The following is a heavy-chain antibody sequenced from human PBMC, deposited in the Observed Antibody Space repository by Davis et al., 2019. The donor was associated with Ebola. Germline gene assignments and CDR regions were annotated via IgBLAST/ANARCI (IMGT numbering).Heavy chain of an antibody. Sequence: AASVKVSCKASGYTFTSYAMHWVRQAPGQRLEWMGWINAGNGNTKYSQKFQGRVTITRDTSASTAYMELSSLRSEDTAVYYGARDVPSYSSSWYFDYWGQGTLVTVSS. V-gene: IGHV1-3*01. D-gene: IGHD6-13*01. J-gene: IGHJ4*02. CDR2: INAGNGNT. CDR1: GYTFTSYA. CDR3: ARDVPSYSSSWYFDY.